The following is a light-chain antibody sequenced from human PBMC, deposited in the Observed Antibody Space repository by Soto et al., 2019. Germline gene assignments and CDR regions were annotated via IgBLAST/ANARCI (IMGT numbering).Light chain of an antibody. CDR3: SSYRDGNRHV. Sequence: QSALTQPASVSGLPGQSITISCTGTSGDVGAYNYVCWYQQYPGKAPKLIIYEVTSRPSGVSDGFSGSKSGKTASLSISGLQAEDEAEYYCSSYRDGNRHVIGTGSKLTV. CDR2: EVT. V-gene: IGLV2-14*01. CDR1: SGDVGAYNY. J-gene: IGLJ1*01.